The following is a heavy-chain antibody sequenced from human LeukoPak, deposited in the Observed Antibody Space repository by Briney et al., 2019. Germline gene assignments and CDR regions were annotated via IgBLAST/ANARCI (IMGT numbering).Heavy chain of an antibody. Sequence: PGGSLRLSCAASGFTFSNYAINWVRQTPGKGLEWVSGISGSGGRTYYADSVKGRFTISRDNAKNTLYLQMNSLRAEDTAVYYCAKERESSINPVPFFDYWGQGTLVTVSS. CDR2: ISGSGGRT. CDR3: AKERESSINPVPFFDY. V-gene: IGHV3-23*01. D-gene: IGHD1-14*01. J-gene: IGHJ4*02. CDR1: GFTFSNYA.